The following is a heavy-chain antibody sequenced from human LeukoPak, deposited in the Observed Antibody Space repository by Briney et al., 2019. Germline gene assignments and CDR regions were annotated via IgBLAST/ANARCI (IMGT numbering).Heavy chain of an antibody. CDR1: GYTFTSYA. V-gene: IGHV7-4-1*01. CDR3: ARDGDYGAVDY. J-gene: IGHJ4*02. D-gene: IGHD4-17*01. CDR2: INTNTGNP. Sequence: APVRVSCKASGYTFTSYAMNWVRQAPGQGLEWMGWINTNTGNPTYAQGFTGRFVFSLDTSVSTAYLQIGSLKAEDTAVYYCARDGDYGAVDYWGQGTLVTVSS.